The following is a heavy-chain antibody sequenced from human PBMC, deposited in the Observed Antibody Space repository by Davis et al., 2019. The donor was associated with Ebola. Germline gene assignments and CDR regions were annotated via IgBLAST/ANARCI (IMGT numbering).Heavy chain of an antibody. Sequence: GESLKISCQGSGYNFANYWIAWVRQKPGEGLEWIGTIYPADSDTRYSPSFQGQVTISADKSTNTAYLHWSSLQVSDSAMYYCTRPYWSGGDDGGDYWGRGTLITVSS. V-gene: IGHV5-51*01. D-gene: IGHD3-3*01. CDR3: TRPYWSGGDDGGDY. CDR2: IYPADSDT. J-gene: IGHJ4*02. CDR1: GYNFANYW.